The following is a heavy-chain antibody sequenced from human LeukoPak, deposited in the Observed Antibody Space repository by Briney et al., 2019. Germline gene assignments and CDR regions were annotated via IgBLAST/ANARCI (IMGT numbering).Heavy chain of an antibody. V-gene: IGHV3-23*01. CDR3: ATALGYCSGGSCSKGY. Sequence: GGSLRLSCAASGFTFSSYAMSWVRQAPGKGLEWVSAISGSGGSTYYADSVKGRFTISRDNSKNTLYLQMNSLRAEDTAVYYCATALGYCSGGSCSKGYWGQGTLVTVFS. CDR2: ISGSGGST. J-gene: IGHJ4*02. CDR1: GFTFSSYA. D-gene: IGHD2-15*01.